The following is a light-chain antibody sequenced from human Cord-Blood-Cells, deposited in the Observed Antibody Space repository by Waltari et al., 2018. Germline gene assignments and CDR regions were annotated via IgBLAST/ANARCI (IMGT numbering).Light chain of an antibody. V-gene: IGKV1-39*01. Sequence: DIQMTQSPSSLSASVGDRVTITCRASQIISSYLNWDQQKPGKAPKLLSYAASSLQSGVPSRFSGSGSGTDFTLTISILQPEDFAPYYGQQSYSTLGTFGQGTKVEIK. CDR3: QQSYSTLGT. CDR2: AAS. J-gene: IGKJ1*01. CDR1: QIISSY.